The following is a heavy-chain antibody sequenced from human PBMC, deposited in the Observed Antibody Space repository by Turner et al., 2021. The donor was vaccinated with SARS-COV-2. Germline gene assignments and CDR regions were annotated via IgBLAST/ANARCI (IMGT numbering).Heavy chain of an antibody. CDR2: ISSRSSYI. CDR1: GFTFSSYS. V-gene: IGHV3-21*01. Sequence: EVQLVESGGGLVKPGGSLRLCCAASGFTFSSYSMNGVRQAPGKGLEWVASISSRSSYIYYADSVKGRFTISRDNAKNSLYLQMNSLRAEDTAVYYCARDYYDFWGGYNSYYYGMDVWGQGTTVTVSS. D-gene: IGHD3-3*01. J-gene: IGHJ6*02. CDR3: ARDYYDFWGGYNSYYYGMDV.